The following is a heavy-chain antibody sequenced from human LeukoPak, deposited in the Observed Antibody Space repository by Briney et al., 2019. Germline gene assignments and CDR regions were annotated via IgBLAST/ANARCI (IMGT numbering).Heavy chain of an antibody. V-gene: IGHV3-66*02. CDR2: IYSGGST. CDR1: GFTVSSNY. J-gene: IGHJ4*02. CDR3: ASTYDFWSGYYIDY. Sequence: GGSLRLSCAASGFTVSSNYMSWVRQAPGKGLEWVSVIYSGGSTYYADSVKGRFTISRDNSKNTLYLQMNSLRAEDTAVYYCASTYDFWSGYYIDYWGQGTPVTVSS. D-gene: IGHD3-3*01.